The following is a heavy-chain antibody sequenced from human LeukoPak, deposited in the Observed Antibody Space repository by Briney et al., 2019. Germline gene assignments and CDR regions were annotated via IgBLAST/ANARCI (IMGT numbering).Heavy chain of an antibody. CDR3: AREGPIPGDY. V-gene: IGHV3-48*04. CDR1: GFTFSSYS. Sequence: GGSLRLSCAASGFTFSSYSMNWVRQAPGKGLEWVSYISSSSSTIYYADSVKGRFTISRDNAKNSLYLQMNSLRAEDTAVYYCAREGPIPGDYWGQGTLVTVSS. J-gene: IGHJ4*02. D-gene: IGHD2-2*02. CDR2: ISSSSSTI.